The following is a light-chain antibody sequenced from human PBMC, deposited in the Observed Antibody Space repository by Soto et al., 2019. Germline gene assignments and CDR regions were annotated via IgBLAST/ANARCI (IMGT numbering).Light chain of an antibody. V-gene: IGKV2D-29*01. CDR2: EVS. Sequence: DIVMTQTPLALSVTPGQPDSISCRSSQSLLYSDGKTYLYWYVQKSGQPPRLLTYEVSNRFSGVPERFSGSGSGTEFTLEISRVEAEDVGVYYCLQSSQVPLTFGGGTKVEIK. CDR1: QSLLYSDGKTY. CDR3: LQSSQVPLT. J-gene: IGKJ4*01.